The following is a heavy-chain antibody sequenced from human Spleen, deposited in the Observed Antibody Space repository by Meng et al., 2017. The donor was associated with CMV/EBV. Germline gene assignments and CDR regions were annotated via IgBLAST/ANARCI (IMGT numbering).Heavy chain of an antibody. CDR2: IRNKAYGGTT. CDR1: GFTFGDFA. V-gene: IGHV3-49*04. CDR3: ARRGGSYFYPDY. D-gene: IGHD1-26*01. J-gene: IGHJ4*02. Sequence: GGSLRLSCTASGFTFGDFAMNWVRQAPGKGLEWVGFIRNKAYGGTTEYAASVKGRFTISRDDSKSIAYLQMNSLKTEDTAVYYCARRGGSYFYPDYWGQGTLVTVSS.